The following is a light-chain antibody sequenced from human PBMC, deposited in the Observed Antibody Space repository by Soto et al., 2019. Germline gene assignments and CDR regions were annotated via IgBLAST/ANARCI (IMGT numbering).Light chain of an antibody. V-gene: IGKV1-5*03. CDR3: QQYTSDST. Sequence: DIQMTQSPSTLSASVGDRVTITCRASQSISSWLAWYQQKPGKAPKLLIYKASSLESGVPSRFSGSGSGTEFTLTISSLQPDDFATYYCQQYTSDSTFGGGNKVEIK. J-gene: IGKJ4*01. CDR1: QSISSW. CDR2: KAS.